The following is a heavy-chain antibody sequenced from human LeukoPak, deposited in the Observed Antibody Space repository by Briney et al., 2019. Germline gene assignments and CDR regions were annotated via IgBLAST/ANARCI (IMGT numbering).Heavy chain of an antibody. CDR1: GYTFTSYD. Sequence: ASVKVSCKASGYTFTSYDINWVRQAPGKGLEWMGGFDPEDGETIYAQKFQGRVTMTEDTSTDTAYMELSSLRSEDTAVYYCATGPTARNYVGPGYYGMDVWGQGTTVTVSS. D-gene: IGHD3-16*01. J-gene: IGHJ6*02. CDR3: ATGPTARNYVGPGYYGMDV. CDR2: FDPEDGET. V-gene: IGHV1-24*01.